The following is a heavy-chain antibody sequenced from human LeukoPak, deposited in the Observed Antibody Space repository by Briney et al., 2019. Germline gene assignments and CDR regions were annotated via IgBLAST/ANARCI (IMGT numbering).Heavy chain of an antibody. CDR1: GFTFSSYW. J-gene: IGHJ3*01. CDR2: IKQDGSEK. Sequence: PGGSLRLSCAASGFTFSSYWMSWVRQAPGKGLEWVANIKQDGSEKYYVDSVKGRFTISRDNSKNTLYLQMNSLRAEDTAVYYCARDPFNSGDMVGINWGQGTMVTVSS. V-gene: IGHV3-7*03. CDR3: ARDPFNSGDMVGIN. D-gene: IGHD6-19*01.